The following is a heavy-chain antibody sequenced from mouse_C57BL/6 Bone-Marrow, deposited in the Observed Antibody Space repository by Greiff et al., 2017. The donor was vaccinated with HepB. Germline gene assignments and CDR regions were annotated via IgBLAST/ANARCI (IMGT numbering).Heavy chain of an antibody. Sequence: VQLQQSVAELVRPGASVKLSCTASGFNIKNTYMHWVKQRPEQCLEWIGRIDPANGNTKYAPKFQGKATITADTSSNTVYLQLSSLTSEDTASYYWAPLRRGPHWYFDVWGTGTTVTVSS. CDR3: APLRRGPHWYFDV. CDR2: IDPANGNT. V-gene: IGHV14-3*01. CDR1: GFNIKNTY. J-gene: IGHJ1*03. D-gene: IGHD2-12*01.